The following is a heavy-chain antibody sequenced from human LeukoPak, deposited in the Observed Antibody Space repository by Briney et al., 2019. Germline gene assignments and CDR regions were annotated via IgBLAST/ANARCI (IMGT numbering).Heavy chain of an antibody. Sequence: GGSLRLSCAASGFTLDDYGMSWVRQAPGKGLEWVSGINWNGGSTGYVDSVKGRFTISRDNAKNSLYLQVNSLRAEGAALYYCANINYMDVWGRGTTVTVSS. CDR3: ANINYMDV. V-gene: IGHV3-20*04. CDR2: INWNGGST. CDR1: GFTLDDYG. D-gene: IGHD1-14*01. J-gene: IGHJ6*03.